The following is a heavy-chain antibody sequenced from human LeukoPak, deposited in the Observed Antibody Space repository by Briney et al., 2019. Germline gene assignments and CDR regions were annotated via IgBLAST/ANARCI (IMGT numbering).Heavy chain of an antibody. D-gene: IGHD1-26*01. CDR2: IYYSGST. CDR3: ARGGGLSGSHRRFDY. CDR1: GGSISSYY. J-gene: IGHJ4*02. V-gene: IGHV4-59*01. Sequence: PSETLSLTCTVSGGSISSYYWSWIRQPPGKGLEWIGDIYYSGSTNYNPSLKSRVTISVDTSKNQFSLKLSSVTAADTAVYYCARGGGLSGSHRRFDYWGQGTLVTVSS.